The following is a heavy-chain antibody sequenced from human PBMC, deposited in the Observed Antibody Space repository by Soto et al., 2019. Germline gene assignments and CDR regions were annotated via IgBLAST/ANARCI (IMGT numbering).Heavy chain of an antibody. CDR3: ARDRGWVRGVIITNWFDP. CDR2: INPNSGGT. J-gene: IGHJ5*02. D-gene: IGHD3-10*01. Sequence: ASVKVSCKASGCTFTGYYMHWVRQAPGQGLEWMGWINPNSGGTNYAQKFQGRVTMTRDTSISTAYMELSRLRSDDTAVYYCARDRGWVRGVIITNWFDPWGQGTLVTVSS. CDR1: GCTFTGYY. V-gene: IGHV1-2*02.